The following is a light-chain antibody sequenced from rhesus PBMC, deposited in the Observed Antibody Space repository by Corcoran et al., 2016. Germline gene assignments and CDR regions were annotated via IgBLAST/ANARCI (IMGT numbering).Light chain of an antibody. CDR2: DVS. CDR3: YSYRSRSTYI. V-gene: IGLV2S9*01. J-gene: IGLJ1*01. Sequence: QSALTQPRSVSKSLGQSVTISCTGTSNDIGGFNDVSWYQQYSGTAPRLLIYDVSKRPSGVSDRFSGPRSDNTASLTISGLQAEDEADYYCYSYRSRSTYIFGTGTRLTVL. CDR1: SNDIGGFND.